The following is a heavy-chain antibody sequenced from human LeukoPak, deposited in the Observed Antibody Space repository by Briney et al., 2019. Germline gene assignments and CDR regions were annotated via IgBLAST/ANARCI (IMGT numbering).Heavy chain of an antibody. CDR1: GGSISSDSYY. Sequence: SETLSLTCTVSGGSISSDSYYWTWIRQPAGKGLEWIGRIYTSGSTNYNPSLKSRVTISIDTSKNQFSLKLSFVTTADTAVYYCARRGRDFWSGYSDYWGQGTLVTVSS. CDR3: ARRGRDFWSGYSDY. D-gene: IGHD3-3*01. V-gene: IGHV4-61*02. J-gene: IGHJ4*02. CDR2: IYTSGST.